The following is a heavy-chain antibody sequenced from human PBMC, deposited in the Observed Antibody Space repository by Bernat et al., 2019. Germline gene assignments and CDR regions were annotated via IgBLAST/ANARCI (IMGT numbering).Heavy chain of an antibody. J-gene: IGHJ3*02. CDR3: GGVNVRDAFDI. V-gene: IGHV1-2*02. CDR2: INPNSGGT. D-gene: IGHD3-16*02. Sequence: QVQLVQSGAEVKKPGASVKVSCKASGYTFTGYYMHWVRQAPGQGLERMGWINPNSGGTNYAQKFQGGGTMTRETSIRTDYMELNRLRSDDTAVYYCGGVNVRDAFDIWGRGTVVTNSS. CDR1: GYTFTGYY.